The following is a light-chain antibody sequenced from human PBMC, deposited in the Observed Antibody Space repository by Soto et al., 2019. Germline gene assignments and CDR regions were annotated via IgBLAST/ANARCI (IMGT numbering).Light chain of an antibody. J-gene: IGKJ1*01. Sequence: EVVMTQSPATLSVSPGERATLSCRASQSVSGNLAWYQQKPGQAPRLLIYGASTRATDIPDRFSGSGSGTEFTLTICSLQSEDFAVYYCHQYHNWPPWTFGQGTKVDIK. V-gene: IGKV3-15*01. CDR3: HQYHNWPPWT. CDR2: GAS. CDR1: QSVSGN.